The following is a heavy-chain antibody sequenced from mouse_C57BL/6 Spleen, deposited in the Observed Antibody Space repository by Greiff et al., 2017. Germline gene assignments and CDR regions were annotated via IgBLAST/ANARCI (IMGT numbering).Heavy chain of an antibody. D-gene: IGHD3-1*01. CDR1: GFTFSSYA. V-gene: IGHV5-4*03. CDR3: ARGRAGLWYFDV. Sequence: EVKLVESGGGLVKPGGSLKLSCAASGFTFSSYAMSWVRQTPEKRLEWVATISDGGSYTYYPDNVQGRFTISRDNAKNNLYLQMSHLKSEDTAMYYCARGRAGLWYFDVWGTGTTVTVSS. J-gene: IGHJ1*03. CDR2: ISDGGSYT.